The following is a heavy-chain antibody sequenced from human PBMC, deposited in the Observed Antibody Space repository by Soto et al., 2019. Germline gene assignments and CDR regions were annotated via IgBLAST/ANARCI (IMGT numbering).Heavy chain of an antibody. CDR1: GFPFSIHW. D-gene: IGHD1-26*01. V-gene: IGHV3-74*01. Sequence: PGGPLRLSCATSGFPFSIHWLHLVRQAPGKGLVWVSRIPGHGTNIGYADSVKGRFTISRDNAKNTLYLQMNSLRAEDTAVYYCAGIPPSAVAATTDVDYWGQGTLVTV. CDR2: IPGHGTNI. CDR3: AGIPPSAVAATTDVDY. J-gene: IGHJ4*02.